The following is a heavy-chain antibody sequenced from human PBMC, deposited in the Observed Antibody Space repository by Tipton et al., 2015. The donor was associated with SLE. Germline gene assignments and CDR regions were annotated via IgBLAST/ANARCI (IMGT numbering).Heavy chain of an antibody. J-gene: IGHJ5*02. CDR3: ARGRDDYTYNWFDP. Sequence: GLVKPSQTLSLTCAISGDSVSSKSAAWNWIRQSPSRGLEWLGRTYYRSKWYNDYAVSVKSRITINPDTSKSQFSLNLSSVTAADTAVYYCARGRDDYTYNWFDPWGQGTLVTVSS. D-gene: IGHD4-11*01. V-gene: IGHV6-1*01. CDR1: GDSVSSKSAA. CDR2: TYYRSKWYN.